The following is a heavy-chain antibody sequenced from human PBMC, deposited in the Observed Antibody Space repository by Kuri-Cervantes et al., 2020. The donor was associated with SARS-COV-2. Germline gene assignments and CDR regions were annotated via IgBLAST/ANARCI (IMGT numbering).Heavy chain of an antibody. D-gene: IGHD1-26*01. CDR3: ARPNSGSYADAFDI. Sequence: GGSLRLSCAASGFTFSSYWMHWVRQAPGKGLVWVSRINSDGSSTSYADSVKGRFTISRDNSKNTLYLQMNSLRAEDTAVYYCARPNSGSYADAFDIWGQGTMVTVSS. J-gene: IGHJ3*02. V-gene: IGHV3-74*01. CDR2: INSDGSST. CDR1: GFTFSSYW.